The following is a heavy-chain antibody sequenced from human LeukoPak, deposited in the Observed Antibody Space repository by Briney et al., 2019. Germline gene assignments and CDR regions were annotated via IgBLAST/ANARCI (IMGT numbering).Heavy chain of an antibody. Sequence: GALRLSCAASGFTFSSYAMHWVRQAPGKGLEWVAVISYDGSNKYYADSVKGRFTISRDNSKNTLYLQMNSLGAEDTAVYYCAKGGRDTSKYYFDYWGQGTQVTVSS. CDR3: AKGGRDTSKYYFDY. D-gene: IGHD1-26*01. CDR2: ISYDGSNK. V-gene: IGHV3-30-3*01. J-gene: IGHJ4*02. CDR1: GFTFSSYA.